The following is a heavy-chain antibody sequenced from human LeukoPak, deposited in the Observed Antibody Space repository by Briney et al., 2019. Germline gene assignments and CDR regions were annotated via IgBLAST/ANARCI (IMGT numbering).Heavy chain of an antibody. J-gene: IGHJ3*02. CDR1: GYSFTSYW. Sequence: GESLKISCKGSGYSFTSYWIGWVRQMPGKGLEWMGIIYPGDSDTRYSPSFQGQVTISADKSISTAYLQWSSLKASDTAMYYCAGRVQRWLHFDAFDIWGQGTMVTVSS. CDR2: IYPGDSDT. D-gene: IGHD5-24*01. CDR3: AGRVQRWLHFDAFDI. V-gene: IGHV5-51*01.